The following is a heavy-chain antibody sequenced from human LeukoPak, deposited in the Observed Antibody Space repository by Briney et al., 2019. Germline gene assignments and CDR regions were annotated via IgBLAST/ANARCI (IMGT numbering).Heavy chain of an antibody. D-gene: IGHD3-10*01. J-gene: IGHJ3*02. CDR1: GGSISSYY. CDR3: AREASISGSSDAFDI. V-gene: IGHV4-59*01. CDR2: IYYSGST. Sequence: SETLSLTCTVSGGSISSYYWSWIRQPPGKGLEWIGYIYYSGSTNYNPSLKSRVTISVDTSKNQFSLKLSSVTAADTAVYYCAREASISGSSDAFDIWGQGTMVTVSS.